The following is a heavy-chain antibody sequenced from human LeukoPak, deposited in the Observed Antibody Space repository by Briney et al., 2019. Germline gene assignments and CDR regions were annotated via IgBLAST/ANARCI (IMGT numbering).Heavy chain of an antibody. D-gene: IGHD3-22*01. J-gene: IGHJ4*02. V-gene: IGHV3-48*03. CDR3: ARATNYYDSSGYQLGGY. CDR2: ISSSGSTI. Sequence: GGSLRLSCAASGFTFSSYEMNWVRQAPGKGLEWVSYISSSGSTIYYADSVKGRFTISRDNAKNSLYLQMNSLRAEDTAVYYCARATNYYDSSGYQLGGYWGQGTLVTVSS. CDR1: GFTFSSYE.